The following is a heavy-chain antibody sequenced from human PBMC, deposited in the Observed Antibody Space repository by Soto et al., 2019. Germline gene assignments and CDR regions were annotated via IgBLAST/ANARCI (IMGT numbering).Heavy chain of an antibody. CDR3: ARTGGNYDSSGYYKSNDAFDI. J-gene: IGHJ3*02. CDR2: INPSGGST. V-gene: IGHV1-46*01. CDR1: GYTFTSYY. Sequence: ASVNVAFKASGYTFTSYYMHWVRQAPGQGLAWMGIINPSGGSTSYAQKFQGRVTMTRDTSTSTVYMELSSLRPEDTAVYYCARTGGNYDSSGYYKSNDAFDIWGQGTMVTVSS. D-gene: IGHD3-22*01.